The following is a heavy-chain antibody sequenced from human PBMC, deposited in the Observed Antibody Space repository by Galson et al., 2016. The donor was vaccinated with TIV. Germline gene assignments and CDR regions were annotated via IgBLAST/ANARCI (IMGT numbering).Heavy chain of an antibody. Sequence: TLSLTCTVSGGSISSNGIFWSWIRQHPGKGLEWIGYIYHSGSTHYNQSLKSRVAMSVDTSKNQFSLTLTSVTAADTAVYYCARDQDSGAYFDYWGQGTLVTVSS. V-gene: IGHV4-31*03. CDR1: GGSISSNGIF. CDR3: ARDQDSGAYFDY. CDR2: IYHSGST. J-gene: IGHJ4*02. D-gene: IGHD2-15*01.